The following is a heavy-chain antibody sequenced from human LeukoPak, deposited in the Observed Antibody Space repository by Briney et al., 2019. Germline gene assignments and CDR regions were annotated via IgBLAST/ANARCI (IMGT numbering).Heavy chain of an antibody. CDR1: GGSISRGGYY. V-gene: IGHV4-31*03. CDR3: ARGLTYGYRGLDY. J-gene: IGHJ4*02. D-gene: IGHD5-18*01. Sequence: PSETLSLTCTVSGGSISRGGYYWSWVRQHPGKGLEWIGYIYYSGSTYYNPSLKSRVTISVDTSKNQFSLKLSSVTAADTAVYYCARGLTYGYRGLDYWGQGTLVTVSS. CDR2: IYYSGST.